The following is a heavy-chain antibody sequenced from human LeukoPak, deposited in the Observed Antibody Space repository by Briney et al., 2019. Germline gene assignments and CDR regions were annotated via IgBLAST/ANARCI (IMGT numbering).Heavy chain of an antibody. Sequence: ASVKVSCKASGYTFARYYIHWVRQAPGQGLEWMGIINPSGGSTRYAQKFQGRVTMTRDTSTSTVYMELSSLRFDDTAVYYCARGGYYDSSGSFDPWGQGTLVTVSS. CDR1: GYTFARYY. CDR2: INPSGGST. J-gene: IGHJ5*02. CDR3: ARGGYYDSSGSFDP. D-gene: IGHD3-22*01. V-gene: IGHV1-46*01.